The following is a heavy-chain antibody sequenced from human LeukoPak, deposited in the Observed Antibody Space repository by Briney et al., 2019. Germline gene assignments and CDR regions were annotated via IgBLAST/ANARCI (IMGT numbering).Heavy chain of an antibody. J-gene: IGHJ4*02. Sequence: TGGSLRLSCAASGFTVSSNYMSWVRQAPGKGLEWVSVIYSGGSTYYADSVKGRFTISRDNSKNTLYLQMNSLRAEDTAVYYCATTSDYGDYPKPFDYWGQGTLVTVSS. CDR2: IYSGGST. D-gene: IGHD4-17*01. CDR3: ATTSDYGDYPKPFDY. CDR1: GFTVSSNY. V-gene: IGHV3-53*01.